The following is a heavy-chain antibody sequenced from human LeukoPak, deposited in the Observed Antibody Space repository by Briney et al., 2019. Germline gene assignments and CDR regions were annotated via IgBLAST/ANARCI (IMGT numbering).Heavy chain of an antibody. V-gene: IGHV4-39*01. Sequence: SETLSLTCTVSGVSIRGDTYYWGWIRQPPGKGLEWIGNYHIGNTYYNPSLKSRVTISEDTSKNQFSLRVNSVNAADTAVYYCARLWDSTGLYFYYYMDVWGEGTTVTVSS. CDR2: YHIGNT. CDR3: ARLWDSTGLYFYYYMDV. CDR1: GVSIRGDTYY. D-gene: IGHD6-19*01. J-gene: IGHJ6*03.